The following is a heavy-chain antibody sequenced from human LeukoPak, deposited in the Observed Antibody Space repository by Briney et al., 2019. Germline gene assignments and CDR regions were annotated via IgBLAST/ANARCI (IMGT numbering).Heavy chain of an antibody. D-gene: IGHD2-15*01. Sequence: GGSLRLSCAASGFTFSSYAMSWVRQAPGKGLEWVSAISGSGGSTYYADSVKGRFTISRDNSKNTLYLQMNSLRAEDTAVYYCAKKDCSGGSCYSDGWFDPWGQGTLVTVSS. CDR2: ISGSGGST. J-gene: IGHJ5*02. CDR3: AKKDCSGGSCYSDGWFDP. CDR1: GFTFSSYA. V-gene: IGHV3-23*01.